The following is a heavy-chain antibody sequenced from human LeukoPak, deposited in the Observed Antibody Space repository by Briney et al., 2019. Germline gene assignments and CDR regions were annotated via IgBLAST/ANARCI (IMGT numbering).Heavy chain of an antibody. Sequence: GGSLRLSCAASGFTVSSNYASWVRQAPGKGLEWVSVIYSGGITYYADSVKGRFTISRDDSKNTLSLQMNSLRAEDTAMYYCATERGYSGFFDYWGQGTLVTVSS. J-gene: IGHJ4*02. CDR3: ATERGYSGFFDY. CDR1: GFTVSSNY. D-gene: IGHD5-12*01. V-gene: IGHV3-53*01. CDR2: IYSGGIT.